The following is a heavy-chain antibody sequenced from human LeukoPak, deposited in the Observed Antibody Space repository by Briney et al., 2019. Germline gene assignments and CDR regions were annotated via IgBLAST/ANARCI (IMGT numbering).Heavy chain of an antibody. D-gene: IGHD2/OR15-2a*01. CDR2: INHSGST. CDR1: GGSFSGYY. CDR3: ARDFTGSFDY. J-gene: IGHJ4*02. V-gene: IGHV4-34*01. Sequence: PSETLSLTCAVYGGSFSGYYWSWIRQPPGKGLEWIGEINHSGSTNYNPSLKSRVTISVDTSKNQFSLKLSSVPPADTAVYYCARDFTGSFDYWGQGNLVTVSS.